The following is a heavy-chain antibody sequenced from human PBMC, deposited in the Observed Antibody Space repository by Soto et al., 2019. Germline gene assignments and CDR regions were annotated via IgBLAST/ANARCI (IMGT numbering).Heavy chain of an antibody. D-gene: IGHD6-19*01. Sequence: EETLRPSCSACPLALSSYIMSWERLPTLKGLQWCSGISGGGSNSFYADYVKGRFTISRDNSKNTLLLQMNSLGAEDTAGYYCAKDSNKYSGWLRGRYFDYWGQGIGVTVSS. J-gene: IGHJ4*02. CDR3: AKDSNKYSGWLRGRYFDY. CDR1: PLALSSYI. CDR2: ISGGGSNS. V-gene: IGHV3-23*01.